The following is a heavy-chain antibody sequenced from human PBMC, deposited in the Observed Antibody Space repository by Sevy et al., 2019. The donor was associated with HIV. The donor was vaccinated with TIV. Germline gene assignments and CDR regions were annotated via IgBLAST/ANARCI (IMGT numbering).Heavy chain of an antibody. J-gene: IGHJ5*02. V-gene: IGHV4-39*01. CDR3: ARVSWYSSGWLWFDN. D-gene: IGHD6-25*01. CDR1: GGSISSSSYY. CDR2: IYHSGST. Sequence: SETLSLTCTVSGGSISSSSYYWGWIRQPPGKGLEWIGTIYHSGSTYYNPSLKSRVTISVATSKDQFSLKFTSVTAADTSLYYCARVSWYSSGWLWFDNWGQGTLVTVSS.